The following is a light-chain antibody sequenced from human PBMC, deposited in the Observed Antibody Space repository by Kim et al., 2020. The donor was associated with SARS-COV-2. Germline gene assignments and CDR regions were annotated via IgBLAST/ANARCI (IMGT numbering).Light chain of an antibody. Sequence: SYVLTQPPSVSAAPGKTATITCGGDNIGSKSVHWYQQKPGQAPELIIYYDSDRPPGIPERFSGSNSGNTATLTISRVEAGDEAGYYCQVWDSSSDHYVFGTGAKVTDL. CDR3: QVWDSSSDHYV. V-gene: IGLV3-21*04. CDR1: NIGSKS. CDR2: YDS. J-gene: IGLJ1*01.